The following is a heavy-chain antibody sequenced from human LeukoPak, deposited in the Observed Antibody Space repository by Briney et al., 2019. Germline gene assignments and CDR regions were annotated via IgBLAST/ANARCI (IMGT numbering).Heavy chain of an antibody. CDR2: IYSGGST. V-gene: IGHV3-53*01. D-gene: IGHD4-17*01. Sequence: PGGSLRLSCAASGFTASSNYMSWVRQAPGKGLEWVSVIYSGGSTYYADSVKGRFTISRDNSKNTLYLQMNSLRAEDTAVYYCARGTVTHFDYWGQGTLVTVSS. J-gene: IGHJ4*02. CDR3: ARGTVTHFDY. CDR1: GFTASSNY.